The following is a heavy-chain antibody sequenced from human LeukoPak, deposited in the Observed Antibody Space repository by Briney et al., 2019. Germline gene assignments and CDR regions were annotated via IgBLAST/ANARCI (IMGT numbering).Heavy chain of an antibody. CDR1: GFTFTTYW. Sequence: GGSLRLSCAASGFTFTTYWMSWVRQAPGKGLEWVGRSRDKAKSYTTQYAASVKGRFTISRDDSKKSLYLQMNSLKTEDTAVYYCARIVGATLAAFDIWGHGTMVTVSS. CDR2: SRDKAKSYTT. D-gene: IGHD1-26*01. CDR3: ARIVGATLAAFDI. J-gene: IGHJ3*02. V-gene: IGHV3-72*01.